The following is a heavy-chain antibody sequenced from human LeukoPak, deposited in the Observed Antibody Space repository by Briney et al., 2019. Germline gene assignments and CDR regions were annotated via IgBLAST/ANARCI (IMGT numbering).Heavy chain of an antibody. CDR3: ARGRSAFDI. Sequence: SETLSLTCTVSGGSVNSYYWSWIRQPPGKGLEWIGYIYYSGSTNYNPSLKSRVTISVDTSKNQFSLKLSSVTAADTAVYYCARGRSAFDIWGQGTMVTVSS. V-gene: IGHV4-59*02. CDR2: IYYSGST. CDR1: GGSVNSYY. J-gene: IGHJ3*02.